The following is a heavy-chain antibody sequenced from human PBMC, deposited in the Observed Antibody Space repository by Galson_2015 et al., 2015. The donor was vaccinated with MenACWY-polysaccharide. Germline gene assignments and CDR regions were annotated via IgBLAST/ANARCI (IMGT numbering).Heavy chain of an antibody. Sequence: SVKVSCKASGFTFTDYGINWVRQAPGQGLEWMGNITTYNGDTNYAQKFQGRVTMTADTSTNTAYMELTNLKSDDTAVYYCARGNRPLVLVPVINWFDPWGQGTLVTVSS. CDR2: ITTYNGDT. CDR1: GFTFTDYG. D-gene: IGHD2-21*01. V-gene: IGHV1-18*01. J-gene: IGHJ5*02. CDR3: ARGNRPLVLVPVINWFDP.